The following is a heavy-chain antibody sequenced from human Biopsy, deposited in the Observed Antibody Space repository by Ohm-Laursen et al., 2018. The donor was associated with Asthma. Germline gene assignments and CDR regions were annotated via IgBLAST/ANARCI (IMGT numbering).Heavy chain of an antibody. CDR3: ARCQVGYSSGWSLLLKKIYYSGMDV. D-gene: IGHD6-19*01. CDR1: GGTSSNFA. J-gene: IGHJ6*02. Sequence: SSVKVSCKAPGGTSSNFAISWVRQAPGQGLEWLGGIMTVFGTTNYAQKFQGRVTITADESTSTAYMEVTSLRSEDTAIYYCARCQVGYSSGWSLLLKKIYYSGMDVWGQGTVVTVSS. V-gene: IGHV1-69*01. CDR2: IMTVFGTT.